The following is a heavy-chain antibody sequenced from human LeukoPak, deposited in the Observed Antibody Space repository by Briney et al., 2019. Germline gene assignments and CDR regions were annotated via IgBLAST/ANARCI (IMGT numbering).Heavy chain of an antibody. CDR2: INHSGST. CDR3: ARAPRWCGLDY. CDR1: GGSFSGYY. D-gene: IGHD2-8*01. Sequence: SETLSLTCAVYGGSFSGYYWSWIRQPPGKGLEWIGEINHSGSTNYNPSLKSRVTISVDTSKNQFSLKLSSVTAADTAVYYCARAPRWCGLDYWGQGTLVTVSS. V-gene: IGHV4-34*01. J-gene: IGHJ4*02.